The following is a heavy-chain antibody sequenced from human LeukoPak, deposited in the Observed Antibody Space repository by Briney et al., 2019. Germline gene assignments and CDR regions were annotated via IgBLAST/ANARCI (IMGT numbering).Heavy chain of an antibody. CDR3: ARGHDYYDSSGLDY. J-gene: IGHJ4*02. CDR1: GGSISSGGSY. V-gene: IGHV4-31*02. CDR2: IYYSGST. Sequence: PSGTLSLTCTVPGGSISSGGSYWSWIRQHPGKGLEWLGYIYYSGSTYYNPSLKSRVTISVDTSKNQFSLKLSSVTAADTAVYYCARGHDYYDSSGLDYWGQGTLVTVSS. D-gene: IGHD3-22*01.